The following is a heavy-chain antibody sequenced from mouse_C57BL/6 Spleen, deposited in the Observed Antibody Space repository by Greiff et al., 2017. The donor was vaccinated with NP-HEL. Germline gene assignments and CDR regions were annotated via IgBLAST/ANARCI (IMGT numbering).Heavy chain of an antibody. V-gene: IGHV5-4*03. CDR2: ISDGGSYT. J-gene: IGHJ4*01. CDR3: ARGDGYHAMDY. D-gene: IGHD2-3*01. Sequence: EVMLVESGGGLVKPGGSLKLSCAASGFTFSSYAMSWVRQTQEKRLEWVATISDGGSYTYYPDNVKGRFTISRDNAKNNLYLQMSHLKSEDTAMDYCARGDGYHAMDYWGQGTSVTVSS. CDR1: GFTFSSYA.